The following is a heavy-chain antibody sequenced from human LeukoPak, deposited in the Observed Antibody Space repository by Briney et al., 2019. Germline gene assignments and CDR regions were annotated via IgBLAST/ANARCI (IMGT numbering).Heavy chain of an antibody. CDR1: GGSISSYY. Sequence: SETLSLTCTVSGGSISSYYWSWIRQPPGKGLEWIGYIYYSGSTNYNPSLKSRVTISVDTSKNQFSLKLSSVTAADTAVYYCARDSRRPSLYYYYGMDIWGQGTTVTVSS. CDR3: ARDSRRPSLYYYYGMDI. CDR2: IYYSGST. D-gene: IGHD5-24*01. V-gene: IGHV4-59*12. J-gene: IGHJ6*02.